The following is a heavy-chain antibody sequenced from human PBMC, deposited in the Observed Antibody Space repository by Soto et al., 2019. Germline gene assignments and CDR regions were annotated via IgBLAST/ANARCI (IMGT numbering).Heavy chain of an antibody. CDR3: ARDGGEGADWYFDL. Sequence: EVQLVESGGGLVKPGGSLRLSCAASGFTFSSYSMNWVRQAPGKGLEWVSSISSSSSYIYYADSVKGRFTISRDNAKNSLYLQMNSLRAEDTAVYYCARDGGEGADWYFDLWGRGTLVTVSS. V-gene: IGHV3-21*01. D-gene: IGHD2-21*01. J-gene: IGHJ2*01. CDR1: GFTFSSYS. CDR2: ISSSSSYI.